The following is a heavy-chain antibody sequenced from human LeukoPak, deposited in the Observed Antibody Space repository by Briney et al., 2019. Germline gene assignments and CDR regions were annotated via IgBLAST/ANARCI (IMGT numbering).Heavy chain of an antibody. Sequence: PSETLSLTCTVSGGSISSYYWSWLRQPPGKGLEWIGYIYYSGSTNYNPSLKSRVTIPVDTSKNQFSLKLSSVTAADTAVYYCARFASLGELSHWGQGTLVTVSS. CDR2: IYYSGST. J-gene: IGHJ4*02. V-gene: IGHV4-59*01. D-gene: IGHD3-16*02. CDR3: ARFASLGELSH. CDR1: GGSISSYY.